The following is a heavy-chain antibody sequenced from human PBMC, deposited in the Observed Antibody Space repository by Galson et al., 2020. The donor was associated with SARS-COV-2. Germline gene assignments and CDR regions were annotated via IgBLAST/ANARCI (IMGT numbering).Heavy chain of an antibody. CDR3: ARYFGEYLDLAIDY. D-gene: IGHD3-10*01. J-gene: IGHJ4*02. CDR1: GFTFSSYW. Sequence: GESLKISCAASGFTFSSYWMSWVRQAPGKGLEWVANIKQDGSEKYYVDSVKGRFTISRDNAKNSLYLQMNSLRAEDTAVYYCARYFGEYLDLAIDYWGQGTLVTVSS. V-gene: IGHV3-7*03. CDR2: IKQDGSEK.